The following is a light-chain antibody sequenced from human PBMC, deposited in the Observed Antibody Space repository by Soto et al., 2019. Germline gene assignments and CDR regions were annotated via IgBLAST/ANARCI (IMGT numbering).Light chain of an antibody. CDR3: QSYDSSLSAYV. J-gene: IGLJ1*01. Sequence: QSVLTQPPSVSGAPGQRVTFSCTGSSSNIGAGYDVHWYQQLPGTAPKLLIYANTNRPSGVPDRFSGSKSGTSASLAITGLQAEDEADYYCQSYDSSLSAYVFGTGTKVTVL. CDR2: ANT. V-gene: IGLV1-40*01. CDR1: SSNIGAGYD.